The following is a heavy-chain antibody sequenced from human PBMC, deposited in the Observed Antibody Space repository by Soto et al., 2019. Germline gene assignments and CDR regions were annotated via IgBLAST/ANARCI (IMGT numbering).Heavy chain of an antibody. CDR3: ARLVFREGIAVAGRLNWFDP. CDR1: GGSISSGGYY. V-gene: IGHV4-31*03. CDR2: IYYSGST. J-gene: IGHJ5*02. Sequence: SETLSLTCTVSGGSISSGGYYWSWIRQHPGKGLEWIGYIYYSGSTYYNPSLKSRVTISVDTSKNQFSLKLSSVTAADTAVYYCARLVFREGIAVAGRLNWFDPWGQGTLVTVSS. D-gene: IGHD6-19*01.